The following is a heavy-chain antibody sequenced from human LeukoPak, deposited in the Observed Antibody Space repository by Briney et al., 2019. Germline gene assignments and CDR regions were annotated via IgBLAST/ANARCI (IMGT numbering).Heavy chain of an antibody. CDR3: AKFGRSFAFLDY. Sequence: SETLSLTCTVSGGSISTYYWSWIRQPPGKGLEWIAYIHYSGSTNYNPSLKSRVTISVDTSKKHLSPKLSSVTAADTAVYYCAKFGRSFAFLDYWGQGTLVTVSS. D-gene: IGHD1-26*01. J-gene: IGHJ4*02. V-gene: IGHV4-59*01. CDR1: GGSISTYY. CDR2: IHYSGST.